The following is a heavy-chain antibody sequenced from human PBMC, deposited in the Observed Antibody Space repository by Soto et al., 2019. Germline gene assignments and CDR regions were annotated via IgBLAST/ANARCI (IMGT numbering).Heavy chain of an antibody. CDR1: GFTVSSNY. CDR2: IYSGGST. J-gene: IGHJ6*02. D-gene: IGHD4-17*01. Sequence: EVQLVESGGGLIQPGGSLRLSCVASGFTVSSNYMSWVRQAPGKGLEWVSVIYSGGSTYYADSVKGRFTISRDNSKNTLYLQMNSLSAEDTAVYYCASPTVTHYYYGMDVWGQGTTVTVSS. V-gene: IGHV3-53*01. CDR3: ASPTVTHYYYGMDV.